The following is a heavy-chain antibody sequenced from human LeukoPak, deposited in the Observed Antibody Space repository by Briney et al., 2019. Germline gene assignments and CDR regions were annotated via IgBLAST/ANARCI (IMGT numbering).Heavy chain of an antibody. V-gene: IGHV1-8*02. CDR1: GYTFTSYG. Sequence: ASVKVSCKASGYTFTSYGINWVRQATGQGLEWMGWMNPNSGNTRHAQKFQGRVTMTRNTSISTAYMELSSLRSVDTAVYYCARHPANSGTMVRGVIIKALTNNWFDPWGQGTLVTVSS. D-gene: IGHD3-10*01. CDR3: ARHPANSGTMVRGVIIKALTNNWFDP. J-gene: IGHJ5*02. CDR2: MNPNSGNT.